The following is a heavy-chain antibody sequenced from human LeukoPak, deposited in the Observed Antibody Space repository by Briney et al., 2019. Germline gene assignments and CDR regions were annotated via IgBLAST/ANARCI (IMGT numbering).Heavy chain of an antibody. CDR3: ARLYYDYYDSSPTDP. Sequence: GESLKISCKGSGYSFTSYWIGWVRQMPGKGLEWMGIIYPGDSDTRYSPSFQGQVTISADKSISTAYLQWSSLKASDTAMYYCARLYYDYYDSSPTDPWGQGTLVTVSS. D-gene: IGHD3-22*01. CDR2: IYPGDSDT. CDR1: GYSFTSYW. V-gene: IGHV5-51*01. J-gene: IGHJ5*02.